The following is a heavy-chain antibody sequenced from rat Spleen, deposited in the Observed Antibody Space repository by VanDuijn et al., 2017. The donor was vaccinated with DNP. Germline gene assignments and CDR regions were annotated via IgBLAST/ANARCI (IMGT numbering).Heavy chain of an antibody. Sequence: EVQLVESGGGLVQPGRSLKLSCAVSRITFSDHNMAWVRQAPTKGLEWVASINTGGGNTYYRDSVKGRFTISRDNAKSSLYLQMNSLKSEDTATYYCAKDTTRSNSGAFAYWGQGTLVTVSS. CDR1: RITFSDHN. J-gene: IGHJ3*01. V-gene: IGHV5-25*01. CDR2: INTGGGNT. D-gene: IGHD4-3*01. CDR3: AKDTTRSNSGAFAY.